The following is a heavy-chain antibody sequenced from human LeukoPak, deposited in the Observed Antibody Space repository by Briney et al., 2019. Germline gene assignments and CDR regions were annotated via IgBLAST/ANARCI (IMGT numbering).Heavy chain of an antibody. J-gene: IGHJ4*02. Sequence: GGSLRLSCAASGFTFSSYSMNWVCQAPGKGLEWVSSISSSSSYIYYADSVKGRFTISRDNAKNSLYLQMNSLRAEDTAVYYCAKLASYGPPDYWGQGTLVTVSS. CDR3: AKLASYGPPDY. CDR2: ISSSSSYI. V-gene: IGHV3-21*01. D-gene: IGHD5-18*01. CDR1: GFTFSSYS.